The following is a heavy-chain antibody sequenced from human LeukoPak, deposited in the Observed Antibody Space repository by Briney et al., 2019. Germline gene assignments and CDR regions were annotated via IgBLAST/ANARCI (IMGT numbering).Heavy chain of an antibody. CDR3: ARGFVADDAFDI. CDR1: GYTFTTYY. V-gene: IGHV1-46*01. D-gene: IGHD2-21*01. Sequence: ASVKVSCKASGYTFTTYYIHWVRQAPGQGLEWMGIISLSGAITSYAQKFQGRVAMTSDMSTRTVYMELSSLRSQDTAVYYCARGFVADDAFDIWGQGTMVTVSS. CDR2: ISLSGAIT. J-gene: IGHJ3*02.